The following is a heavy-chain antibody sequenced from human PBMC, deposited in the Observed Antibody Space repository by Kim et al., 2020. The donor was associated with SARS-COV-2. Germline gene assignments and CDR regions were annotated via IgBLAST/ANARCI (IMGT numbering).Heavy chain of an antibody. CDR3: AREGESLKHFDY. J-gene: IGHJ4*02. D-gene: IGHD3-16*01. V-gene: IGHV1-46*01. Sequence: NDAQRFRGRVTVPRDTSTGTLYRELTSLRSEDTAVYYCAREGESLKHFDYWGQGTLVTVSS.